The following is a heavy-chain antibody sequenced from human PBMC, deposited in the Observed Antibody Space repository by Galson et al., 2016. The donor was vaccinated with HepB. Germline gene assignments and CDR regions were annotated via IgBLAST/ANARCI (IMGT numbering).Heavy chain of an antibody. CDR1: GFSFSNYA. Sequence: SLRLSCAGSGFSFSNYAMTWVRQAPGQGLEWVSSISGAGASTYSADSVKGRFTISRDNSKSTMFLHMNNLGAEDTAVYYCVTGESRRSGSGYSAFYYYYMDVWGQGTTVAVSS. CDR2: ISGAGAST. CDR3: VTGESRRSGSGYSAFYYYYMDV. J-gene: IGHJ6*03. V-gene: IGHV3-23*01. D-gene: IGHD5-12*01.